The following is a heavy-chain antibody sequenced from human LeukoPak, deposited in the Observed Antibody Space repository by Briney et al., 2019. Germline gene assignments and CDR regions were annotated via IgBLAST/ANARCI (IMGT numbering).Heavy chain of an antibody. CDR1: GSTFSSYW. CDR2: TDSDESNT. J-gene: IGHJ3*02. CDR3: AKGGYFWQNPFDI. D-gene: IGHD2-2*03. V-gene: IGHV3-74*01. Sequence: GSLRLSCAASGSTFSSYWMHWVRQAPGKGLVWVSRTDSDESNTNYADSVKGRFTISRDNAKNTLYLQMNSLRAEDTAVYYCAKGGYFWQNPFDIWGQGTMVSVSS.